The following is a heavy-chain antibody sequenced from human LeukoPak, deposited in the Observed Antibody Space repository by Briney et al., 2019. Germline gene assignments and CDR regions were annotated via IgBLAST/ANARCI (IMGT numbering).Heavy chain of an antibody. Sequence: PSETLSLTCTVSGGSISPYYWTWIRQLPGKGLEWIGFIYYTGSTNYNPSLKSRVTISADTSKNQFSLRLTSVTAADTAVYYCARAGSSWSTGYYFDYWGQGTLVTVSS. CDR3: ARAGSSWSTGYYFDY. V-gene: IGHV4-59*01. J-gene: IGHJ4*02. CDR1: GGSISPYY. D-gene: IGHD6-13*01. CDR2: IYYTGST.